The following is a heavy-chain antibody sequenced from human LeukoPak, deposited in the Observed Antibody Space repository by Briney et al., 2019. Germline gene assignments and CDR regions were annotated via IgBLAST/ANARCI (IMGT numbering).Heavy chain of an antibody. J-gene: IGHJ4*02. D-gene: IGHD5-18*01. V-gene: IGHV4-59*06. CDR1: GGSISSYY. CDR3: ARGEGGYSYALAY. Sequence: PSETLSLTCTVSGGSISSYYWSWIRQHPGKGLEWIGYIYYSGSTYYNPSLKSRVTISVDTSKNQFSLKLSSVTAADTAVYYCARGEGGYSYALAYWGQGTLVTVSS. CDR2: IYYSGST.